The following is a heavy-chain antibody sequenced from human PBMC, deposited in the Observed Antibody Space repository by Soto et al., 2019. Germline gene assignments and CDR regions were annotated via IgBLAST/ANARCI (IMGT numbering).Heavy chain of an antibody. CDR1: GGSISSSSYY. CDR2: FYYSGST. V-gene: IGHV4-39*01. CDR3: ARLPSRFGEFPRLYYYYYYMDV. D-gene: IGHD3-10*01. J-gene: IGHJ6*03. Sequence: QLQLQESGPGLVKPSETLSLTCTVSGGSISSSSYYWGWIRQPPGKGLEWIGSFYYSGSTYYNPSLKSRGTISVDTSKNQFSLKLSSVTAADTAVYYCARLPSRFGEFPRLYYYYYYMDVWGKGTTVTVSS.